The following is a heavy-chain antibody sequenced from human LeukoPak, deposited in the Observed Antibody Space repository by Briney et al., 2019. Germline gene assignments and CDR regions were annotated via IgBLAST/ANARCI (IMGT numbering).Heavy chain of an antibody. J-gene: IGHJ4*02. Sequence: SETLSLTCTVSGGSISSSSYYWGWIRQPAGKGLEWIGRIHTSGGTNYNPSLKSRVTMSVDTSKNQFSLKLSSVTAADTAVYYCARDRYYYDSSGSVFDYWGQGTLVTVSS. CDR3: ARDRYYYDSSGSVFDY. D-gene: IGHD3-22*01. V-gene: IGHV4-61*02. CDR1: GGSISSSSYY. CDR2: IHTSGGT.